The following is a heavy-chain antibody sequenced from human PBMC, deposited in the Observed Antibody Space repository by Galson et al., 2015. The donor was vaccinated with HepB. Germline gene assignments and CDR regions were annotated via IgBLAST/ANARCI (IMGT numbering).Heavy chain of an antibody. Sequence: SLRLSCAASGFTFSGYDMHWVRQAPGKGLEWVAVISYAGSNKYYADSVKGRFIISRDNSKNTLYLQMNSLRAEDTAVYYCAKGGSSSWYASPRFDYWGQGTQATVSS. CDR3: AKGGSSSWYASPRFDY. CDR2: ISYAGSNK. J-gene: IGHJ4*02. V-gene: IGHV3-30*18. CDR1: GFTFSGYD. D-gene: IGHD6-13*01.